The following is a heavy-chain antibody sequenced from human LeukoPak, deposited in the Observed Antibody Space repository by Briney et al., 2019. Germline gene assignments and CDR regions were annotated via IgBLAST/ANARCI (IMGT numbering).Heavy chain of an antibody. Sequence: PGGSLRLSCAASGLPFSHSGMHWVRQAPGKGLEWVAFIRYDGSNKYYADSVKGRFTISRDNSKNALYLQMNSLRGEDTAVYYCFGITVTDVPYWGPGTLVTVPS. CDR3: FGITVTDVPY. D-gene: IGHD1-7*01. J-gene: IGHJ4*02. CDR2: IRYDGSNK. V-gene: IGHV3-30*02. CDR1: GLPFSHSG.